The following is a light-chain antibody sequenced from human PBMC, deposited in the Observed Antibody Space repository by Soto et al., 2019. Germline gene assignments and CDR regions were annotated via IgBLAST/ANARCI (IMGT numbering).Light chain of an antibody. J-gene: IGKJ2*01. V-gene: IGKV4-1*01. Sequence: DIVMTQSPDSLAVSLGERATINCKSSQSVLYSSNNKNYLAWYQQKPRQPPKLLIYWASTRESGVPDRFSGSGSGTDFTLTISSLQAEDVAVYYCHQYYTSPYTFGQGTKLEIK. CDR3: HQYYTSPYT. CDR2: WAS. CDR1: QSVLYSSNNKNY.